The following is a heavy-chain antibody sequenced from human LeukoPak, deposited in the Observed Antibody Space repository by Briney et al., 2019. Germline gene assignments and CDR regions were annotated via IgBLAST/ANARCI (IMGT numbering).Heavy chain of an antibody. Sequence: ASVKVSCKASGYTFTSYDINWVRQATGQGLEWMGWMNPNSGNTGYAQKFQGRVTMTRNTSISTAYMELSSLRSEDTAVYYCARGRYCSGGSCYGTNWFDPWGQGTLVTVSS. D-gene: IGHD2-15*01. CDR3: ARGRYCSGGSCYGTNWFDP. CDR2: MNPNSGNT. CDR1: GYTFTSYD. J-gene: IGHJ5*02. V-gene: IGHV1-8*01.